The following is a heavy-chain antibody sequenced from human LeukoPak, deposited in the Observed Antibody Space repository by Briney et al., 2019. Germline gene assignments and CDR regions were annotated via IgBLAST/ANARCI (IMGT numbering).Heavy chain of an antibody. CDR2: MNPNSGNT. Sequence: GASVKVSCKASGYTFTSYDINWVRQATGQGLEWMGWMNPNSGNTGYAQKFQGRVTITRNTSISTAYMELSSLRSEDTAVYYCARAYSSSSYYYYMDVWGKGTTVTVSS. CDR3: ARAYSSSSYYYYMDV. J-gene: IGHJ6*03. D-gene: IGHD6-13*01. V-gene: IGHV1-8*03. CDR1: GYTFTSYD.